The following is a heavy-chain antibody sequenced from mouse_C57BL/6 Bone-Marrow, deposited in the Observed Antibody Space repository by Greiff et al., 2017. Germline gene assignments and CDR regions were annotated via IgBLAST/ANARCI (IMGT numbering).Heavy chain of an antibody. J-gene: IGHJ1*03. D-gene: IGHD1-1*02. Sequence: QVQLQQPGAELVKPGASVTLSCKASGYTFTSYWMHWVKQRPGQGLEWIGLIHPNSGSTNYNEKFKSKATLTVDKSSSTAYMTLSSLTSEDSAVYSCAKCPDGAYWCFDVWGTGTTVTVSS. CDR3: AKCPDGAYWCFDV. V-gene: IGHV1-64*01. CDR2: IHPNSGST. CDR1: GYTFTSYW.